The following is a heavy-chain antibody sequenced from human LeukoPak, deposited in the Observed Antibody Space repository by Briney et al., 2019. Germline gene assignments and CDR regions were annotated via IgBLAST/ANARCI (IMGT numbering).Heavy chain of an antibody. Sequence: SETLSLTCTVSGGSISSSSYYWGWIRQPPGKGLEWIGSIYYSGSTYYNPSLKSRVTISVDTSKNQFSLKLSSATAADTAVYYCARDVPQLLWFGELLLWGQGALVTVSS. CDR1: GGSISSSSYY. D-gene: IGHD3-10*01. J-gene: IGHJ4*02. CDR3: ARDVPQLLWFGELLL. V-gene: IGHV4-39*07. CDR2: IYYSGST.